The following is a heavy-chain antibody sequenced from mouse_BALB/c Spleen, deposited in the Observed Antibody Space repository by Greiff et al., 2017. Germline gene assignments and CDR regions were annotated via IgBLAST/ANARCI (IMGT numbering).Heavy chain of an antibody. V-gene: IGHV5-6-5*01. D-gene: IGHD2-3*01. Sequence: EVKLVESGGGLVKPGGSLKLSCAASGFTFSSYAMSWVRQTPEKRLEWVASISSGGSTYYPDSVKGRITISRDNARNILYLQMSSLRSEDTAMYYCAREWLLRFDYWGQGTTLTVSS. J-gene: IGHJ2*01. CDR2: ISSGGST. CDR1: GFTFSSYA. CDR3: AREWLLRFDY.